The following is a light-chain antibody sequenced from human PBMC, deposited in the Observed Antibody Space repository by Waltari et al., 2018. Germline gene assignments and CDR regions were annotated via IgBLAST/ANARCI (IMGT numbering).Light chain of an antibody. V-gene: IGKV3-11*01. Sequence: EIVLTQSPVTLSLSPGERVTLSCRASQSVSSYLAWYQQKPGQAPRLLIYDASNRATGIPARFSGSGSGTDFTLTISTLEPEDFAVYYCQQRANWLTFGGGTKVEIK. J-gene: IGKJ4*01. CDR2: DAS. CDR1: QSVSSY. CDR3: QQRANWLT.